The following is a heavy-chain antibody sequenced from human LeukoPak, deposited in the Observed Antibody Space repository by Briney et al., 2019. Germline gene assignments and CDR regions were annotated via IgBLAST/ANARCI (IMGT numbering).Heavy chain of an antibody. V-gene: IGHV3-48*03. CDR3: ARDAYSSSSNDY. Sequence: GGSLRLSCAASGFTFSSYEINWVRQAPGKGLEWVSYISGSGTIRYYADSVKGRFTISRDNAKSSLYLRMSSLRVEDTAVYYCARDAYSSSSNDYWGQGTLVTVSS. J-gene: IGHJ4*02. CDR1: GFTFSSYE. D-gene: IGHD6-6*01. CDR2: ISGSGTIR.